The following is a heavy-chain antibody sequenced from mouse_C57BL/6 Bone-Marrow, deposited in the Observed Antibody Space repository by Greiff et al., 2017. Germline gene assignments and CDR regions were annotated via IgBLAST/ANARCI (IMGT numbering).Heavy chain of an antibody. CDR3: ARLYYGNYYAMDC. V-gene: IGHV5-15*01. Sequence: EVKVVESGGGLVQPGGSLKLSCAASGFTFSDYGMAWVRQAPRKGLEWVAFISNLAYSIYYADTVTGRFTISRENAKNTLYLEMSSLRSEDTAMYYCARLYYGNYYAMDCWGQGTSVTVYS. CDR1: GFTFSDYG. J-gene: IGHJ4*01. CDR2: ISNLAYSI. D-gene: IGHD2-1*01.